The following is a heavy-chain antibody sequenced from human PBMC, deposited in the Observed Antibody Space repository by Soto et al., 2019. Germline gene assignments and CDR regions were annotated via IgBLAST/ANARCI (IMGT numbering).Heavy chain of an antibody. J-gene: IGHJ4*02. CDR2: ITGSGFTT. V-gene: IGHV3-23*01. D-gene: IGHD6-13*01. Sequence: EVQLLESGGGLVQPGGSLRLSCAASAFTFNNYAMNWVRQAPGKGLEWVSAITGSGFTTYYADSVKGRFTISRDNSKNTLYMQMNNLRAEDTAVYYCAKSQIGAAQYGDYWGQGTLVTVSS. CDR1: AFTFNNYA. CDR3: AKSQIGAAQYGDY.